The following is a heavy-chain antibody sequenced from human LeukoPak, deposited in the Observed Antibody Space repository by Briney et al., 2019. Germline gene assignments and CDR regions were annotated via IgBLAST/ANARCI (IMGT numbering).Heavy chain of an antibody. Sequence: SETLSLTCTVSGGSISGYYWSWFRQPPGKGLEWIAYIYYNGGANYNPSLKSRVTISVDTSKNQFSLKLSSVTAADTAVYYCARHWRSQVEWLPYYFDYWGQGTLVTVSS. D-gene: IGHD3-3*01. CDR2: IYYNGGA. J-gene: IGHJ4*02. V-gene: IGHV4-59*08. CDR3: ARHWRSQVEWLPYYFDY. CDR1: GGSISGYY.